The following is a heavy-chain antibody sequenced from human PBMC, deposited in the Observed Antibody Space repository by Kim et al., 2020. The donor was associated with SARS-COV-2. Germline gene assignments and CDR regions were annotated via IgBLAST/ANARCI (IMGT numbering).Heavy chain of an antibody. Sequence: DSVKVSCKASGYTFTGYYMHWVRQAPGQGLEWMGRINPNSGGTNYAQKFQGRVTMTRDTSISTAYMELSRLRSDDTAVYYCARDKPAEYSSGWYYTGYYYYYGMDVWGQGTTVTVSS. CDR3: ARDKPAEYSSGWYYTGYYYYYGMDV. CDR1: GYTFTGYY. CDR2: INPNSGGT. V-gene: IGHV1-2*06. J-gene: IGHJ6*02. D-gene: IGHD6-19*01.